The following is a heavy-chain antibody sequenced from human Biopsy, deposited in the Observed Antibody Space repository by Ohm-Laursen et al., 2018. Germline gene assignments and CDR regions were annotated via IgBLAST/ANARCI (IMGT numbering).Heavy chain of an antibody. CDR1: GFIFDDYA. CDR3: AKIHCSGGSCYPNAFDM. CDR2: ISWNSVGI. J-gene: IGHJ3*02. D-gene: IGHD2-15*01. V-gene: IGHV3-9*01. Sequence: RSLRLSCAASGFIFDDYAMHWVRQAPGKGLEWVSGISWNSVGIGYADSVKGQFTISRDNAKNFLYLQMNNLRPEDTSLYYCAKIHCSGGSCYPNAFDMWGHGTRVTVS.